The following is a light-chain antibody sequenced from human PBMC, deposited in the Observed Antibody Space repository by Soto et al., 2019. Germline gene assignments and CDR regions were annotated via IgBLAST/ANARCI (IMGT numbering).Light chain of an antibody. CDR3: TVYTRSTPIV. CDR2: EVS. Sequence: QSALTQPPSVSGSPGQSVTISCTGTSSDVGRNNRVSWYQQPPGAAPKLMIYEVSNRPSGVPDRFSGSKSGNTASLTISGLQAEDEADYYCTVYTRSTPIVFGTGTKLTVL. CDR1: SSDVGRNNR. V-gene: IGLV2-18*01. J-gene: IGLJ1*01.